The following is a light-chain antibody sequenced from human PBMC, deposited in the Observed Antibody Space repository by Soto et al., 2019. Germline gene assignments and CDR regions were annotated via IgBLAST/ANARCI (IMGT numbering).Light chain of an antibody. J-gene: IGLJ2*01. CDR3: QSYDNFLRVI. V-gene: IGLV1-40*01. CDR2: GNT. Sequence: QSVLTQPPSVSGVPGQNITISCTGSSSNLGTNYDVHWYQRLPETAPKLLIYGNTNRPSGVPDRFSGSKSGTSASLAITGLQAEDEADYYCQSYDNFLRVIFGGGTKLTVL. CDR1: SSNLGTNYD.